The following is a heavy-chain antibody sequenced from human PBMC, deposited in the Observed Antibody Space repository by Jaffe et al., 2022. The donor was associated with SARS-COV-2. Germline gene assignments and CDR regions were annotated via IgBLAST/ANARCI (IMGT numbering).Heavy chain of an antibody. CDR1: GGSFSGSY. Sequence: QVQLQQWGAGLLKPSETLSLTCALYGGSFSGSYWSWIRQPPGKGLEWVGEINHSGNTNYNPSLKNRVTLSIDTSKKWFSLRLTSVTAADSAVYYCAKGGTVTSYFVPWGQGTLVTVSS. V-gene: IGHV4-34*01. D-gene: IGHD4-17*01. CDR2: INHSGNT. J-gene: IGHJ4*02. CDR3: AKGGTVTSYFVP.